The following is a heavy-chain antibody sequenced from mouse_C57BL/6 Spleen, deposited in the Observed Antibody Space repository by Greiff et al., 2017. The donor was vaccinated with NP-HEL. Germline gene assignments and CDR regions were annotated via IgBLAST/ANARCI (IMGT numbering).Heavy chain of an antibody. CDR3: AIEPYYYGSSYDAMDY. J-gene: IGHJ4*01. D-gene: IGHD1-1*01. CDR2: IHPSDSDT. Sequence: QVQLQQPGAELVKPGASVKVSCKASGYTFTSYWMHWVKQRPGQGLEWIGRIHPSDSDTNYNQKFKGKATLTVDKSSSTAYMQLRSLTSEDSAVYYCAIEPYYYGSSYDAMDYWGQGTSVTVSS. V-gene: IGHV1-74*01. CDR1: GYTFTSYW.